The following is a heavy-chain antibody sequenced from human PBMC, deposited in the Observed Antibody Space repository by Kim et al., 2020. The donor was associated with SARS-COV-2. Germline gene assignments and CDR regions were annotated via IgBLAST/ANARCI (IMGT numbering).Heavy chain of an antibody. CDR3: ARSWQQIDY. D-gene: IGHD5-12*01. CDR1: GFTFSSYS. J-gene: IGHJ4*02. Sequence: GGSLRLSCAASGFTFSSYSMNWVRQAPGKGLEWVSSISSSSSYINYADSVKGRFTISRDNAKNSLYLQMNSLRAEDTAVYYCARSWQQIDYWGQGTLVT. V-gene: IGHV3-21*01. CDR2: ISSSSSYI.